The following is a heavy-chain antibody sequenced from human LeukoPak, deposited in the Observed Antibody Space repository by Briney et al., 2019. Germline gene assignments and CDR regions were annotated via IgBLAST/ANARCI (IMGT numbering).Heavy chain of an antibody. CDR3: ARQSIYPDL. CDR1: GGSISSSSYY. V-gene: IGHV4-39*01. CDR2: IYYSGST. Sequence: SETLSLTCSVSGGSISSSSYYWGWIHQPPGKGLEWVGSIYYSGSTYYNPSLKSRVTISVDTSKNQFSLKLSSVTAADTAVYYCARQSIYPDLWGQGTLVTVSS. J-gene: IGHJ5*02. D-gene: IGHD3-3*01.